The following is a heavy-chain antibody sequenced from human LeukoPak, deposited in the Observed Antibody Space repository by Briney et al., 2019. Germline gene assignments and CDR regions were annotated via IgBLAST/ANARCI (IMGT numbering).Heavy chain of an antibody. Sequence: PGXSLRLSCAASGFTLDDYGMSWVRHAAGKRLDSFSFFNWYCRRTVYAASVTARFTISRDNAKNSLYLQMNSLRAEDTALYYCAREARLGGGQGTLVTVSS. CDR3: AREARLG. D-gene: IGHD1-26*01. V-gene: IGHV3-20*04. CDR1: GFTLDDYG. J-gene: IGHJ4*02. CDR2: FNWYCRRT.